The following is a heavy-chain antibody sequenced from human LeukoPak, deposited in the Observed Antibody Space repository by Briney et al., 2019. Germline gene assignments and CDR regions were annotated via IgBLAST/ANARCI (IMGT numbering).Heavy chain of an antibody. J-gene: IGHJ4*02. V-gene: IGHV4-30-4*01. CDR3: ARGRDGYNQYYFDY. Sequence: SETLSLTCTVSGGSISSGDYYWRWIRQPPGKGLEWIGYIYYSGSTYYNPSLKSRVTISVDTSKNQFSVKLSSVTAADTAVYYCARGRDGYNQYYFDYWGQGTLVTVSS. CDR2: IYYSGST. CDR1: GGSISSGDYY. D-gene: IGHD5-24*01.